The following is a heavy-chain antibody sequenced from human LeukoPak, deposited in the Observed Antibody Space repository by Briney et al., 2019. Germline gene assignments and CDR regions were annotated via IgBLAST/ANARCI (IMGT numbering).Heavy chain of an antibody. CDR2: IYHSGST. V-gene: IGHV4-4*02. CDR3: ARGRCSGGSCPPIDY. D-gene: IGHD2-15*01. Sequence: SETLSLTCTVSGGSISSSNWWSWVRQPPGKGLEWIGEIYHSGSTNYNPSLKSRVTISVDTSKNQFSLKPSSVTAADTAVYYCARGRCSGGSCPPIDYWGQGTLVTVSS. J-gene: IGHJ4*02. CDR1: GGSISSSNW.